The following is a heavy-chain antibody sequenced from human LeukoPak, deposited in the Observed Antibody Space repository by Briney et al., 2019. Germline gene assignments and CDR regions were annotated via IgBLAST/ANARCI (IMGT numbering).Heavy chain of an antibody. Sequence: GGSLRLSCAVSGFTSSGYAMSWVRQAPGEGLEWVSTITSSGDNTYYRDSVKGRFTISRDTSKNTLYLQMNSLRAEDTAVYFCAKAVYAAGIFEYWGQGTLVTVSS. V-gene: IGHV3-23*01. CDR3: AKAVYAAGIFEY. CDR1: GFTSSGYA. CDR2: ITSSGDNT. D-gene: IGHD6-13*01. J-gene: IGHJ4*02.